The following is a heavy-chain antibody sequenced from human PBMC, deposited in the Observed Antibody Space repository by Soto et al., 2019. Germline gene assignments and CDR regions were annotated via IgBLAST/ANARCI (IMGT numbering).Heavy chain of an antibody. V-gene: IGHV4-39*01. CDR2: MFYGVST. CDR3: ARLPSRHLVDY. CDR1: GSSINSSGYY. D-gene: IGHD3-3*02. Sequence: PSATLSLTCTVSGSSINSSGYYWGWIRQPPGKGLEWIGSMFYGVSTYYNPSLKSRVTVSVDTSKNQFSLNLRSVTAADTAVYYCARLPSRHLVDYWGQGTLVT. J-gene: IGHJ4*02.